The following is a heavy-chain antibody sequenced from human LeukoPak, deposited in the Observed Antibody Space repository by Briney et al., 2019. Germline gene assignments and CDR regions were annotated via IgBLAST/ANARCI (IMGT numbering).Heavy chain of an antibody. CDR1: SGSIRNSNYY. Sequence: KSSETLSLTCTVSSGSIRNSNYYWGWIRQPPGKGLEWIGSVFYDGSSDYSPSLKSRVTISVDTSKNKFSLKLSSVTAADTAVYYCARLGLGDYIPPDYWGQGTLVTVSS. CDR2: VFYDGSS. J-gene: IGHJ4*02. V-gene: IGHV4-39*01. CDR3: ARLGLGDYIPPDY. D-gene: IGHD4-17*01.